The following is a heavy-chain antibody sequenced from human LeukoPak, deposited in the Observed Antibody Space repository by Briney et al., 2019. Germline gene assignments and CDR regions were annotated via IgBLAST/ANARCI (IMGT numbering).Heavy chain of an antibody. CDR3: AKDLGSSGWHLDS. D-gene: IGHD6-19*01. CDR2: ISHGGDIT. J-gene: IGHJ4*02. Sequence: PGGSLRLSCAASGFPFSSYAMTWVRQAPGKGLEGVSGISHGGDITYYADSVKGRFTISRDNSKNALYLQMNSLRAEDTAVYYCAKDLGSSGWHLDSWGQGTLVTVSS. V-gene: IGHV3-23*01. CDR1: GFPFSSYA.